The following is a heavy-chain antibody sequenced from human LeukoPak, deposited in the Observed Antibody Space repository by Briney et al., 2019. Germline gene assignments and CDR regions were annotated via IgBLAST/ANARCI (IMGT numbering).Heavy chain of an antibody. CDR1: GGSISSYY. CDR2: IYYSGST. J-gene: IGHJ5*02. Sequence: SETLSLTCTVSGGSISSYYWSWIRQPPGKGLEWIGYIYYSGSTNYKPSLKSRVTISVDTSKNQFSLKLSSVTAADTAVYYCARSVGATFRPDVNWFDPWGQGTLVTVSS. D-gene: IGHD1-26*01. CDR3: ARSVGATFRPDVNWFDP. V-gene: IGHV4-59*12.